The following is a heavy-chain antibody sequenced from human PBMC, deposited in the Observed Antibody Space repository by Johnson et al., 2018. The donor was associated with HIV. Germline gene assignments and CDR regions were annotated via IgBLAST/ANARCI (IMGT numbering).Heavy chain of an antibody. CDR3: VREGYSSSSDAFDI. D-gene: IGHD6-6*01. J-gene: IGHJ3*02. V-gene: IGHV3-30*09. CDR2: ISYDGSNK. Sequence: QVQLVESGGGVVQPGRSLRLSCAASGFTFSSYAMHWVRQAPGKGLEWVAVISYDGSNKYFGDSVEGRFDISRENSKNSHYLHMNSLRPEDTAIYYCVREGYSSSSDAFDIWGQGTMVTVSS. CDR1: GFTFSSYA.